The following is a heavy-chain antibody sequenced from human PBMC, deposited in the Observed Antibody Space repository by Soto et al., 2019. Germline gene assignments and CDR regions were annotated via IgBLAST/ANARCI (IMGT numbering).Heavy chain of an antibody. D-gene: IGHD3-22*01. CDR3: AAVRDSSAYYFAY. V-gene: IGHV1-18*01. Sequence: ASVKVSCKASGYTFTSYGISWVRQAPGQGLEWMGWIIACNGNTNYAQKFQGRVTMTTDTSTGTAYMELSGLRSEDTAVYYCAAVRDSSAYYFAYWGQGTLVTVSS. CDR2: IIACNGNT. CDR1: GYTFTSYG. J-gene: IGHJ4*02.